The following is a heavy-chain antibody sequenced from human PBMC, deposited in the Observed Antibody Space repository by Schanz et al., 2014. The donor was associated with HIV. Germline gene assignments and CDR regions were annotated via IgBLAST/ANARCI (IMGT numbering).Heavy chain of an antibody. V-gene: IGHV3-30*03. D-gene: IGHD1-20*01. J-gene: IGHJ5*02. Sequence: VQLLDSGGGLVQPGGSLRLSCVASGFTFNNYAMTWVRQAPGKGLEWVAVISYDGRNKYFADSVKGRFTISRDNSKKMLFVQMNRLRAEDTAVYYCARDYHWNWFDPWGQGTLVTVSS. CDR3: ARDYHWNWFDP. CDR1: GFTFNNYA. CDR2: ISYDGRNK.